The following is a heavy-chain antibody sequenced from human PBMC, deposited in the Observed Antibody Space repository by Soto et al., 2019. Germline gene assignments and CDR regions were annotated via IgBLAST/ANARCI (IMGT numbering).Heavy chain of an antibody. V-gene: IGHV5-51*01. CDR2: IYPGDSDA. Sequence: PGESLKISCKASGYSFTSYWIAWVRQMPGKGLEWMGIIYPGDSDARYSPSFEGQVTISADKSISTAYLQWSSLKASDSAIYYCARQESSGKSCYHADFWGQGTLVTVSS. J-gene: IGHJ4*02. D-gene: IGHD3-22*01. CDR3: ARQESSGKSCYHADF. CDR1: GYSFTSYW.